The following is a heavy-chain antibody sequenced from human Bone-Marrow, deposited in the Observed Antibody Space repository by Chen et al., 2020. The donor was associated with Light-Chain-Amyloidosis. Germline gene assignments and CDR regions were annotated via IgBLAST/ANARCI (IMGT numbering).Heavy chain of an antibody. Sequence: EVQLVESGGGLLQRGGSLRLSCAASGFAFSSYGLGWVRQAPGKGLGWVSTISGSGGSRYYGDSVKGRLTISRDNSKNALFLQMNSLRAEDTAVYYCAKDISYDDILPGYPADAFDIWGQGTMVTVSS. D-gene: IGHD3-9*01. CDR2: ISGSGGSR. CDR1: GFAFSSYG. CDR3: AKDISYDDILPGYPADAFDI. J-gene: IGHJ3*02. V-gene: IGHV3-23*04.